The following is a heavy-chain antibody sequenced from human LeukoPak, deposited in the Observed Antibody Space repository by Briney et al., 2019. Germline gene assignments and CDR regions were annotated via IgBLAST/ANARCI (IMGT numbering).Heavy chain of an antibody. J-gene: IGHJ4*02. D-gene: IGHD2-15*01. V-gene: IGHV4-4*07. Sequence: PSETLSLTWTVSGPSINSHYWSWIRQPAGKGLEWIGRIYISGSTNYNSSLQSRVTMSVDTSKNQFSLKLTSVTAADTAVYYCARALNALPGTYSFDYWGQGTLVTVSS. CDR3: ARALNALPGTYSFDY. CDR1: GPSINSHY. CDR2: IYISGST.